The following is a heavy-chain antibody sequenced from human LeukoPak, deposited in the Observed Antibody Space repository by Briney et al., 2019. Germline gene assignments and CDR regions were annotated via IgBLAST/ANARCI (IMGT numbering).Heavy chain of an antibody. V-gene: IGHV4-34*01. CDR3: ARGDYYGSGSRYFDY. CDR2: FYHSGIS. J-gene: IGHJ4*02. D-gene: IGHD3-10*01. Sequence: SETLSLTCAVYDGSFSGYYWSWIRQPPGKGLEWIGYFYHSGISYYNPSLKSRVTISVDTSKNQFSLKLSSVTAADTAVYYCARGDYYGSGSRYFDYWGQGTLVTVSS. CDR1: DGSFSGYY.